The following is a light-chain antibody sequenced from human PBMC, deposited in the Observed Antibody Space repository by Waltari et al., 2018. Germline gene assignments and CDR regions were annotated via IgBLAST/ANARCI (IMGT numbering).Light chain of an antibody. Sequence: QSALTQPAAVSGSPGQSITISCAGSNSDVGHYNLDSWYQQHPGEAPNLLIFETTQRPAGVSDRFSGSRSGNTASRTISGLQAEDESEYSCCAYAGSSIYVFGSGTRVTVL. CDR3: CAYAGSSIYV. V-gene: IGLV2-23*01. J-gene: IGLJ1*01. CDR1: NSDVGHYNL. CDR2: ETT.